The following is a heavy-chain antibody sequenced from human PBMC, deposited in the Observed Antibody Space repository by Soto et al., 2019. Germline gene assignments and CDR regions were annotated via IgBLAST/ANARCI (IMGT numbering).Heavy chain of an antibody. Sequence: QVQLVQSGAEVKKPGASVKVSCKASGYTFTSYYMHWVRQAPGQGLEWRGIINPSGGSTSYAQKVQGRVTMTRDTSTSTVYMELSSLRSEDTAVYYCAREEGVVVVVAATPWYFDYWGQGTLVTVSS. J-gene: IGHJ4*02. CDR3: AREEGVVVVVAATPWYFDY. CDR1: GYTFTSYY. D-gene: IGHD2-15*01. CDR2: INPSGGST. V-gene: IGHV1-46*01.